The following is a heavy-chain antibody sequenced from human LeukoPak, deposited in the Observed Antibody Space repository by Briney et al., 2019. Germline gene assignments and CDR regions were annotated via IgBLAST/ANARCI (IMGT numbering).Heavy chain of an antibody. Sequence: PSETLSLTCTVSGGSISSYYWSWIRQPAGKGLEWIGRIYTSGSTNYNPSLKSRVTISVDTSKNQFSLKLSSVTAADTAVYYCARDKPMVRGVHDWYFDLWGRGTLVTVSS. D-gene: IGHD3-10*01. CDR1: GGSISSYY. V-gene: IGHV4-4*07. CDR3: ARDKPMVRGVHDWYFDL. J-gene: IGHJ2*01. CDR2: IYTSGST.